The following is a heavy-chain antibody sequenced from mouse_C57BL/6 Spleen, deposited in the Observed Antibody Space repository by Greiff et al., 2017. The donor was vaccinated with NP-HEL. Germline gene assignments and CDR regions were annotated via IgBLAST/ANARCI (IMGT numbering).Heavy chain of an antibody. J-gene: IGHJ2*01. Sequence: EVMLVESGGGLVKPGGSLKLSCAASGFTFSSYAMSWVRQTPEKRLEWVATISDGGSYTYYPDNVKGRFTISRDNAKNNLYLQMSHLKSEDTAMYYCARVDSIQYYFDYWGQGTTLTVSS. D-gene: IGHD2-10*02. CDR2: ISDGGSYT. CDR3: ARVDSIQYYFDY. V-gene: IGHV5-4*03. CDR1: GFTFSSYA.